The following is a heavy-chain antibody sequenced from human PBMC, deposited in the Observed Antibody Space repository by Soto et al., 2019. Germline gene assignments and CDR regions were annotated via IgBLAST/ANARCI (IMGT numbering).Heavy chain of an antibody. CDR3: ARSFRGVSLD. J-gene: IGHJ4*02. D-gene: IGHD3-10*01. V-gene: IGHV4-34*01. CDR1: GGNFSYFD. Sequence: LEILCLTWSVDGGNFSYFDCSCIRQSPGKGLEWIGEINHSGTINFNPSLKSRVTISIDTSENQFSLTLRSVTAADTAIYYCARSFRGVSLDWGQGTLVTVSS. CDR2: INHSGTI.